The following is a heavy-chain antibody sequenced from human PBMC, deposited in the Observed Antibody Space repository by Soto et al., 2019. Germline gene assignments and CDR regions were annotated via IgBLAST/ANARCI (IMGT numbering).Heavy chain of an antibody. D-gene: IGHD1-1*01. J-gene: IGHJ4*02. V-gene: IGHV3-11*01. CDR3: ARMGIGGDGGPDAQLDV. CDR1: GFYFTDYS. CDR2: IDKSGSSY. Sequence: LVESGGGLVKPGGSLRLTCAASGFYFTDYSMTWIRQAPGKGLGGVSYIDKSGSSYYYADSVKGRFTVSRDNEKKSVTLEMNRLRVEDTGLYYCARMGIGGDGGPDAQLDVWGKGTLVTVSS.